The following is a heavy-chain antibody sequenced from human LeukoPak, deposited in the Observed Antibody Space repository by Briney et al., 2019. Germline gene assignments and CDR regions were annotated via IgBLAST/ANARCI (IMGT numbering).Heavy chain of an antibody. Sequence: GGSLRLSCAASGFTFSSYWMSWVRQAPGKGPEWVSSISSSSSYIYYADSMKGRFTISRDNAKNSLYLQMNSLRAEDTAVYYCAREFGYSSSWYIDYWGQGTLVTVSS. D-gene: IGHD6-13*01. CDR3: AREFGYSSSWYIDY. V-gene: IGHV3-21*01. CDR2: ISSSSSYI. J-gene: IGHJ4*02. CDR1: GFTFSSYW.